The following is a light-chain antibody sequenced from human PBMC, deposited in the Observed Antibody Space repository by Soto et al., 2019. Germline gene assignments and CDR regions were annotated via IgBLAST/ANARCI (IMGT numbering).Light chain of an antibody. CDR2: AAS. V-gene: IGKV1-9*01. CDR1: QGISDS. CDR3: QQLNSYPRT. Sequence: DIQMTQSPSSVSASVGDRVTLTCRASQGISDSLAWYQQKPGKAPSLLIYAASTLQSGVPSRFSGSGSGTDFTLTISSLQPEDFATYYCQQLNSYPRTFGPGTKVDIK. J-gene: IGKJ3*01.